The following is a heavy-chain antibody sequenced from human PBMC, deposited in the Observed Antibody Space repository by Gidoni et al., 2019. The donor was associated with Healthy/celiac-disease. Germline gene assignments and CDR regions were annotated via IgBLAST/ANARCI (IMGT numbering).Heavy chain of an antibody. CDR2: ISYDGSNK. D-gene: IGHD2-2*01. V-gene: IGHV3-30-3*01. J-gene: IGHJ6*03. CDR1: GFTFRSYA. CDR3: ARDNPWGYCSSTSCANHYYYYYYMDV. Sequence: QVQLVESGGGVVQPGRSLRLSCAASGFTFRSYAMHWVRQAPGKGLEWVAVISYDGSNKYYADSVKGRFTISRDNSKNTLYLQMNSLRAEDTAVYYCARDNPWGYCSSTSCANHYYYYYYMDVWGKGTTVTVSS.